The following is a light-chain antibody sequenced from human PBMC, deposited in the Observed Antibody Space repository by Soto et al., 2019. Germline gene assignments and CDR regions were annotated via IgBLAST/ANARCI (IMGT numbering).Light chain of an antibody. J-gene: IGKJ1*01. Sequence: EIVLTQLPGNWSLSPGKKGTLALRASQSVGSNYLAWYQQRPGQPPNLLIFGASHRAPDIPDRFSGSGSGTDFTLTMSRLEPEDFAVYYCQQYGSSGTFGQGTKVDIK. V-gene: IGKV3-20*01. CDR2: GAS. CDR1: QSVGSNY. CDR3: QQYGSSGT.